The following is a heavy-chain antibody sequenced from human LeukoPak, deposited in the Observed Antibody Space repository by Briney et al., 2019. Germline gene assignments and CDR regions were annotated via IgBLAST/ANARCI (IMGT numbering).Heavy chain of an antibody. CDR2: ISGSGGST. V-gene: IGHV3-23*01. Sequence: PGGSLRLSCAASGFTFSSYGMSWVRQAPGKGLEWVSAISGSGGSTYYADSVKGRFTISRDNSKNTLYLQMNSLTAADTAVYYCARHWREHSSGWGLLLLGLIDYWGQGTLVTVSS. J-gene: IGHJ4*02. CDR1: GFTFSSYG. D-gene: IGHD6-19*01. CDR3: ARHWREHSSGWGLLLLGLIDY.